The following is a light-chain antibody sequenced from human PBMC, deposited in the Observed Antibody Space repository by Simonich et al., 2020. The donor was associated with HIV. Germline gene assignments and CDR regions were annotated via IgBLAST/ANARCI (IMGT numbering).Light chain of an antibody. J-gene: IGKJ1*01. CDR1: QSISSW. V-gene: IGKV1-5*03. CDR2: KAS. CDR3: QQYYSTPQT. Sequence: DIQMTQSPSSLSASVGDRVTITCRASQSISSWLAWYQQKPGKAPKLLIYKASSLESGVPSRFSGSGSGTEFTLTISSLQPDDFATYYCQQYYSTPQTFGQGTKVEIK.